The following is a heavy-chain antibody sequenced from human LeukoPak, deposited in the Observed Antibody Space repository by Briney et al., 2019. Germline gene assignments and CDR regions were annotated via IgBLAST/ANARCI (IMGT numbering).Heavy chain of an antibody. CDR2: TYYRSKWYN. Sequence: SQTLSPTCAISGDSVSSNSAAWNWIRQSPSRGLEWLGRTYYRSKWYNDYAVSVKSRITINPDTSKNQFSLQLNSVTPEDTAVYYCARELGYCSSTSCYYYYGMDVWGQGTTVTVSS. CDR3: ARELGYCSSTSCYYYYGMDV. J-gene: IGHJ6*02. V-gene: IGHV6-1*01. D-gene: IGHD2-2*01. CDR1: GDSVSSNSAA.